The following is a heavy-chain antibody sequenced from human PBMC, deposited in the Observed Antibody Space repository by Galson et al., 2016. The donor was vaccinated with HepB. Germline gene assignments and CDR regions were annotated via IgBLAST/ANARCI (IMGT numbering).Heavy chain of an antibody. CDR1: GGSIRGYY. CDR2: VDYIGST. CDR3: ARVGPSHTRSWTYYLDY. V-gene: IGHV4-59*01. Sequence: EILSLTCSVSGGSIRGYYWGWIRQPPGKGLEWMGYVDYIGSTNYNPSLKNRVIMSIDTPKNRFSLSLRSVTAADTAVYFCARVGPSHTRSWTYYLDYWGQGSLVTVSS. D-gene: IGHD6-13*01. J-gene: IGHJ4*02.